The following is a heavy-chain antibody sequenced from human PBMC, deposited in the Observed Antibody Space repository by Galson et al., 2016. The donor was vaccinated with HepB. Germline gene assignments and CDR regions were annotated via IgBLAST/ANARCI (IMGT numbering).Heavy chain of an antibody. J-gene: IGHJ6*02. CDR1: GFSLNTNKLS. Sequence: PALVKPTQTLTLTCTFSGFSLNTNKLSVSWIRQTPGKALEWLARIDWDDDKYYRSSLRTRLTISKDNSKNQVVLTMTNMDPMDTATYFCARAPSDFFYQNGMDVWGQGTTVTVSS. CDR2: IDWDDDK. D-gene: IGHD2/OR15-2a*01. CDR3: ARAPSDFFYQNGMDV. V-gene: IGHV2-70*11.